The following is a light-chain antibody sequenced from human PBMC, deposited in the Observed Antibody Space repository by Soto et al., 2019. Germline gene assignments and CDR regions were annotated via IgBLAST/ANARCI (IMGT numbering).Light chain of an antibody. CDR2: GES. V-gene: IGKV3-11*01. J-gene: IGKJ5*01. CDR1: QSVSSN. Sequence: ILLMQSPATLSVSPVARPPPCRMASQSVSSNLAWYQQKPGQAPRLLIYGESNRATGIPARFSGSAYGTDFNLTISSLEPEDFAVYYCQQRSNWPITFGKGTQVEIK. CDR3: QQRSNWPIT.